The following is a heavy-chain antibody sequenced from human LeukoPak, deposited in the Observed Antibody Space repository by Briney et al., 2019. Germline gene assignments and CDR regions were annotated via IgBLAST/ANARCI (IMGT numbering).Heavy chain of an antibody. Sequence: ASVKVSCKASGGTFSSYAISWVRQAPGQGLEWMGGIIPIFGTANYAQKFQGRVTITTDESTSTAYMELSSLRSEDTAVYYCARGDYDFWSGYYRWFDPWGQGTLVTVSS. CDR3: ARGDYDFWSGYYRWFDP. D-gene: IGHD3-3*01. CDR1: GGTFSSYA. CDR2: IIPIFGTA. V-gene: IGHV1-69*05. J-gene: IGHJ5*02.